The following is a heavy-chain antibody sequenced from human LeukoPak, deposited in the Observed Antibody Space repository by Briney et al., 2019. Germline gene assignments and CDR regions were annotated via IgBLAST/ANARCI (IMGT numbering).Heavy chain of an antibody. J-gene: IGHJ4*02. D-gene: IGHD5-18*01. Sequence: SETLSLTCAVYGASFSGYYWSWIRQPPGKGLEWIGEINHSGSTNYNPSLKSRVTISVDTSKNQFSLKLSSVTAADTAVYYCARVRIQPHLQLWLPVPRHIDYWGQGTLVTVSS. CDR2: INHSGST. V-gene: IGHV4-34*01. CDR1: GASFSGYY. CDR3: ARVRIQPHLQLWLPVPRHIDY.